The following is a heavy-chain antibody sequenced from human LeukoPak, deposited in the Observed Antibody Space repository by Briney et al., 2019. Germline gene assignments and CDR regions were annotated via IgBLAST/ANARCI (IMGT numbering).Heavy chain of an antibody. CDR1: GYSISSGYY. J-gene: IGHJ3*02. Sequence: SETLSLTCTVSGYSISSGYYWGWIRQPPGKGLEWIGSIYHSGSTYYNPSLKSRVTISVDKSKNQFSLKLSSVTAADTAVYYCARYCGGDCYEAFDIWGQGTMVTVSS. CDR2: IYHSGST. D-gene: IGHD2-21*02. V-gene: IGHV4-38-2*02. CDR3: ARYCGGDCYEAFDI.